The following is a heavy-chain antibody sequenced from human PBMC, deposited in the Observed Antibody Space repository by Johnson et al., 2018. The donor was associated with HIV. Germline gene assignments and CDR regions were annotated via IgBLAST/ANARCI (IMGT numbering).Heavy chain of an antibody. J-gene: IGHJ3*02. V-gene: IGHV3-30*14. D-gene: IGHD6-6*01. CDR2: MWYDGSNK. CDR1: GITFSDYA. Sequence: QVQLVESGGGVVQPGRSLRLSCAASGITFSDYAMHWVRQAPGKGLEWVAVMWYDGSNKYYANSVKGRFTISRDNSKNTLYLQMGSLRAEDMAVYYCAREGRGSSSGAFDIWGQGTMVTVSS. CDR3: AREGRGSSSGAFDI.